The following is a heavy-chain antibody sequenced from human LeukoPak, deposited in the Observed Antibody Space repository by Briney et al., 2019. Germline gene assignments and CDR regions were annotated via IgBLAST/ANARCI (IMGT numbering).Heavy chain of an antibody. Sequence: PSETLSLTCNVSGVSISSGDYYWSWIRQPPGKGLEWIGYIYYSGSSYYNPSLKTRVTISVDTSKKQFSLNLGSVTAADTAVYFCARIYFDWIRGAFWFDPWGQGTLVTVSS. J-gene: IGHJ5*02. CDR3: ARIYFDWIRGAFWFDP. CDR1: GVSISSGDYY. V-gene: IGHV4-30-4*01. CDR2: IYYSGSS. D-gene: IGHD3-9*01.